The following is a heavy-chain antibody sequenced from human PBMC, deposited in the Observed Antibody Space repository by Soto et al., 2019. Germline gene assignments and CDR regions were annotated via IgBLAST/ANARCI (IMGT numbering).Heavy chain of an antibody. V-gene: IGHV4-39*01. CDR2: FFYCGRT. CDR1: GGSISSPSYN. Sequence: QVQLQESGPGLLKPSETLSLTCTVSGGSISSPSYNWGWVRQPPGKGPEWIGSFFYCGRTPYIPSLRSRLAISGDTARSQVSLILTSVTAADTAVYYCTTVASTHFDSWGQGALVTVSS. J-gene: IGHJ4*02. CDR3: TTVASTHFDS. D-gene: IGHD4-17*01.